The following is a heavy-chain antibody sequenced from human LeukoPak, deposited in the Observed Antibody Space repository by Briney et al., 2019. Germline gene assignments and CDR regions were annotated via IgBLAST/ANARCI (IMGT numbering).Heavy chain of an antibody. CDR2: INHSGST. CDR1: GGSFSGYY. CDR3: ARSRRQQLVGTIYMDV. V-gene: IGHV4-34*01. D-gene: IGHD6-13*01. Sequence: PSETLSLTCAVYGGSFSGYYWSWIRQPPGEGLEWIGEINHSGSTNYNPSLKSRVTISVDTSTNQFSLKLSSVTASDTAVYYCARSRRQQLVGTIYMDVWGQGTTVTVSS. J-gene: IGHJ6*02.